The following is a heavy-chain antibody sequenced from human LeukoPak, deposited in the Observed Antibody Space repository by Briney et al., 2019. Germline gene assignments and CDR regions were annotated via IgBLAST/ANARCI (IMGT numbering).Heavy chain of an antibody. J-gene: IGHJ4*02. CDR3: ARHLVGYGSGSYYNVYFDY. CDR1: GFTFSDFY. V-gene: IGHV4-39*01. CDR2: IYYSGST. D-gene: IGHD3-10*01. Sequence: PGGSLRLSCAASGFTFSDFYMNWIRQPPGKGLEWIGSIYYSGSTYYNPSLKSRVTISVDTSKNQFSLKLSSVTAADTAVYYCARHLVGYGSGSYYNVYFDYWGQGTLVTVSS.